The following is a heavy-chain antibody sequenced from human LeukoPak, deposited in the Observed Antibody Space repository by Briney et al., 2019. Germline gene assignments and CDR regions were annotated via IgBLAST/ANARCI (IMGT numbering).Heavy chain of an antibody. D-gene: IGHD2-2*01. CDR1: GFTVSSNY. CDR2: IYSGGST. CDR3: AARVVPAAMPPYYYGMDV. Sequence: GGSLRLSCAASGFTVSSNYMSWVRQAPGKGLEWVSVIYSGGSTYYADSVRGRFTISRDNSKNTLYPQMNSLRAEDTAVYYCAARVVPAAMPPYYYGMDVWGKGTTVTVSS. J-gene: IGHJ6*04. V-gene: IGHV3-53*01.